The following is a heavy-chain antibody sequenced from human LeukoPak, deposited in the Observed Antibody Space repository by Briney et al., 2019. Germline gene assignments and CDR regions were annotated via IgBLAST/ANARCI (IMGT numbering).Heavy chain of an antibody. D-gene: IGHD1-7*01. J-gene: IGHJ3*02. V-gene: IGHV1-69*06. CDR1: GGTFSSYA. Sequence: ASVKVSCKTSGGTFSSYAISWVRQAPGQGLEWMGGVIPLFGTASYAQKFQGRVTITADKSTSTAHMELSSLRSEDTAVYYCARQYWNYFIRDAFDIWGHGTIVTVSS. CDR3: ARQYWNYFIRDAFDI. CDR2: VIPLFGTA.